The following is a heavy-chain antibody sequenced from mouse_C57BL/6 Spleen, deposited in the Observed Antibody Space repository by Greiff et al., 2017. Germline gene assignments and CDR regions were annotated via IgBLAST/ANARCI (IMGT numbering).Heavy chain of an antibody. D-gene: IGHD2-2*01. J-gene: IGHJ1*03. CDR3: ARSGGSGYGYDGYFDV. V-gene: IGHV1-52*01. CDR2: IDPSDSET. Sequence: QVQLQQPGAELVRPGSSVKLSCKASGYTFTSYWMHWVKQRPIQGLEWIGNIDPSDSETHYNQKFKDKATLTVDKSSSTAYMQLSSLTSEDSAVYYCARSGGSGYGYDGYFDVWGKGTTVTVSS. CDR1: GYTFTSYW.